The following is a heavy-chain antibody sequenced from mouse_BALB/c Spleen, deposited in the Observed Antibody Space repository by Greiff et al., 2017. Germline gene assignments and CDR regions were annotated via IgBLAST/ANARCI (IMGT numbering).Heavy chain of an antibody. J-gene: IGHJ2*01. D-gene: IGHD1-1*01. CDR3: ARDYYYGSSYDFDY. V-gene: IGHV3-6*02. CDR1: GYSITSGYY. Sequence: ESGPGLVKPSQSLSLTCSVTGYSITSGYYWNWIRQFPGNKLEWMGYISYDGSNNYNPSLKNRISITRDTSKNQFFLKLNSVTTEDTATYYCARDYYYGSSYDFDYWGQGTTLTVSS. CDR2: ISYDGSN.